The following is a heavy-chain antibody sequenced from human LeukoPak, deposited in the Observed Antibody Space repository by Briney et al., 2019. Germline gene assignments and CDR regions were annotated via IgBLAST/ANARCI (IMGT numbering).Heavy chain of an antibody. CDR2: IIPIFGTA. D-gene: IGHD2-2*01. CDR3: ARDAGYCSSTSCFSWDY. V-gene: IGHV1-69*13. CDR1: GGTFSSYA. Sequence: SVKVSCKASGGTFSSYAISWVRQAPGQGLEWMGGIIPIFGTANYAQKFQGRVTITADESTSTAYMELSSLRSEDTAVYYCARDAGYCSSTSCFSWDYWGQGTLVTVSS. J-gene: IGHJ4*02.